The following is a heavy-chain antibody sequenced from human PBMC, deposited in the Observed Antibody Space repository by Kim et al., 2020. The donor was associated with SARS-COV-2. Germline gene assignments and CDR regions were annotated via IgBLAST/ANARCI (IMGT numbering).Heavy chain of an antibody. J-gene: IGHJ4*02. V-gene: IGHV3-7*04. D-gene: IGHD2-2*01. CDR3: ARRGICSSTSCYFFDY. Sequence: SVKGRCTISRDNAKNSLYLQMNSLRAEDTAVYYCARRGICSSTSCYFFDYWGQGTLVTVSS.